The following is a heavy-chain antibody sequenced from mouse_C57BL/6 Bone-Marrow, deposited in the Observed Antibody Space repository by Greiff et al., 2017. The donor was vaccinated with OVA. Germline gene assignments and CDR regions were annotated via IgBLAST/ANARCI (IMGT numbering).Heavy chain of an antibody. CDR2: INPSNGGT. Sequence: QVQLQQPGPELVKPGASVKLPCKASGYTFTSYWMHWVKQRPGQGLEWIGNINPSNGGTNYNEKFKSKATLTVDKSSSTAYMQLSSLTSEDSAVYYCARLPDGYYVPPVWGTGTTVTVSS. CDR3: ARLPDGYYVPPV. CDR1: GYTFTSYW. J-gene: IGHJ1*03. D-gene: IGHD2-3*01. V-gene: IGHV1-53*01.